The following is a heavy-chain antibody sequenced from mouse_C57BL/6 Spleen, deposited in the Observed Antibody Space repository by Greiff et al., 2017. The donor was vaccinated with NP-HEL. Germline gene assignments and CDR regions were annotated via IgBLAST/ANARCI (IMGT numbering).Heavy chain of an antibody. Sequence: QVQLQQSGAELARPGDSVKMSCKASGYTFTSYTMHWVKQRPGQGLEWIGYINPSSGYNKYNQKFKDKATLTADKSSSTAYMQLSSLTSEDSAVYYCARGDWDGPYYFDYWGQGTTLTVSS. J-gene: IGHJ2*01. CDR3: ARGDWDGPYYFDY. CDR1: GYTFTSYT. CDR2: INPSSGYN. D-gene: IGHD4-1*01. V-gene: IGHV1-4*01.